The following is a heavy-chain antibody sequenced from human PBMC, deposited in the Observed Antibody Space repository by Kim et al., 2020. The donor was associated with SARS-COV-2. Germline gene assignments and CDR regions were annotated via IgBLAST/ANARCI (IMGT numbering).Heavy chain of an antibody. CDR3: ARDYKNLGFGELFPTPLQYYYYYYGMDV. D-gene: IGHD3-10*01. CDR2: IIPIFGTA. J-gene: IGHJ6*02. V-gene: IGHV1-69*13. Sequence: SVKVSCKASGGTFSSYAISWVRQAPGQGLEWMGGIIPIFGTANYAQKFQGRVTITADESTSTAYMELSSLRSEDTAVYYCARDYKNLGFGELFPTPLQYYYYYYGMDVWGQGTTVTVSS. CDR1: GGTFSSYA.